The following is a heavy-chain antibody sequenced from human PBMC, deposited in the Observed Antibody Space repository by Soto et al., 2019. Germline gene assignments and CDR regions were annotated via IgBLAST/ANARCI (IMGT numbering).Heavy chain of an antibody. CDR3: ARSTRVLGVTHNWFDP. V-gene: IGHV1-69*01. J-gene: IGHJ5*02. Sequence: QVQLVQSGAEVKKPGSSVKVSCKASGGTFSSYAISWVRQAPGQGLEWMGGIIPIFGTANYAQKFQGRVTITADECTSKAYMELRSLRSEDTAVYYCARSTRVLGVTHNWFDPWGQGPLVTVSS. CDR1: GGTFSSYA. D-gene: IGHD3-10*01. CDR2: IIPIFGTA.